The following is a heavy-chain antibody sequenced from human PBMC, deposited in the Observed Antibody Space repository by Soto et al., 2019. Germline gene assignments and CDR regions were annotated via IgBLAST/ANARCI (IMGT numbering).Heavy chain of an antibody. D-gene: IGHD2-15*01. Sequence: GESLKISCKGSGYSFTSYWIGWVRQMPGKGLEWMGIIYPGDSDTRYSPSFQGQVTISADKSISTAYLQWSSLKAPDAAMYYCAREGRQYQRDLVIVVVVAATPNYGMDVWGQGTTVTVS. CDR2: IYPGDSDT. V-gene: IGHV5-51*01. CDR3: AREGRQYQRDLVIVVVVAATPNYGMDV. CDR1: GYSFTSYW. J-gene: IGHJ6*02.